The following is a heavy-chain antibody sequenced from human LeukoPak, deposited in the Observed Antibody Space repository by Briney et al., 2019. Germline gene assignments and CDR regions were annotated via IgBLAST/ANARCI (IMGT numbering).Heavy chain of an antibody. CDR3: ARGPRYDFWSGYSTYYYYYGMDV. D-gene: IGHD3-3*01. V-gene: IGHV1-18*01. CDR1: GYTFTSYG. Sequence: ASVKVSCKASGYTFTSYGISWVRQAPGQGLEWMGWISAYNGNTNYAQKLQGRVTMTTDTSTSTAHMELRSLRSDDTAVYYCARGPRYDFWSGYSTYYYYYGMDVWGQGTTVTVSS. J-gene: IGHJ6*02. CDR2: ISAYNGNT.